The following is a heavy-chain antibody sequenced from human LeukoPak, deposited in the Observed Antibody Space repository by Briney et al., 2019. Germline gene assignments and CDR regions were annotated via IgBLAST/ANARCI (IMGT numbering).Heavy chain of an antibody. CDR1: GFTFSSYS. J-gene: IGHJ3*02. CDR2: ISSSGSTI. Sequence: PGGSLRLSCAASGFTFSSYSMNWVRQAPGKGLEWVSYISSSGSTIYYADSVKGRFTISRDNAKNSLYLQMNSLRAEDTAVYYCARKRETYYYDSSGYRRGGGAFDIWGQGTMVTVSS. V-gene: IGHV3-48*04. CDR3: ARKRETYYYDSSGYRRGGGAFDI. D-gene: IGHD3-22*01.